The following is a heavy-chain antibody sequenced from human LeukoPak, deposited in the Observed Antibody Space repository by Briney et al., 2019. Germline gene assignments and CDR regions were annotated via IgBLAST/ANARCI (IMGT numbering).Heavy chain of an antibody. CDR2: IKQDGSEK. J-gene: IGHJ6*03. V-gene: IGHV3-7*01. CDR3: ARGLVVITAYYYYYMDV. CDR1: GFTFSSYW. Sequence: GGSLRLSCAASGFTFSSYWMSWVRQAPGEGLEWVANIKQDGSEKYYVDSVKGRFTISRDNAKNSLYLQMNSLRAEDTAVYYCARGLVVITAYYYYYMDVWGKGTAVTVSS. D-gene: IGHD3-22*01.